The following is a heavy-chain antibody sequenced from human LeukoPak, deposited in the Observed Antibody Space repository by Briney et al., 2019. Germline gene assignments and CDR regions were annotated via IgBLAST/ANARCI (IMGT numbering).Heavy chain of an antibody. CDR3: ARDTGREDYFDY. Sequence: SVKVSCKASGGTFSSYAISWVRQAPGQGLEWMGGIIPIFGTANYAQKFQGRVTITADESTSTAYMELSSLRSEDTAVYYCARDTGREDYFDYWGQGTLVTVSS. V-gene: IGHV1-69*13. CDR1: GGTFSSYA. D-gene: IGHD1-14*01. J-gene: IGHJ4*02. CDR2: IIPIFGTA.